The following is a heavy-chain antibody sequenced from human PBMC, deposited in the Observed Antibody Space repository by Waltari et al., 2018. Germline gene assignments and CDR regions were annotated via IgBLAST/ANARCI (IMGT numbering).Heavy chain of an antibody. CDR1: GGSFSTYA. CDR3: ARGGLYGQQLLESAFEI. D-gene: IGHD6-13*01. V-gene: IGHV1-69*05. J-gene: IGHJ3*02. CDR2: IIPRFEKA. Sequence: QVQLVQSGAEVKKPGSSVKVSCKASGGSFSTYAITWVRQAPGPRLEWMGGIIPRFEKANYAQKFQERVTITTDGSMTTAYMELSSLTSEDTAVYYCARGGLYGQQLLESAFEIWGQGTKVTVAS.